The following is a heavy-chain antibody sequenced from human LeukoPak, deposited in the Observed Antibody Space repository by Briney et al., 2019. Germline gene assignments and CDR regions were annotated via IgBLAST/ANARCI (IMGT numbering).Heavy chain of an antibody. D-gene: IGHD6-19*01. Sequence: GRSLRLSCAASGFTFSRYGMHWVRQAPGKGLEWVAVISYDGSNKYYADSVKGRFTISRDNSKNTLYLQMNSLRAEDTAVYYCAKDKGSGWYGDFQHWGQGTLVTVSS. V-gene: IGHV3-30*18. CDR2: ISYDGSNK. CDR3: AKDKGSGWYGDFQH. CDR1: GFTFSRYG. J-gene: IGHJ1*01.